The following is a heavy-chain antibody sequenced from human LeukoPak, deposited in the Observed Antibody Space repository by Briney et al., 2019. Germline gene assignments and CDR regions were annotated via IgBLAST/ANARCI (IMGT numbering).Heavy chain of an antibody. CDR2: IGTAGDT. Sequence: GGSLRLSCAASGFTFGSYDMHWVRQATGKGLEWVSAIGTAGDTYYPGSVKGRFTISRENAKNSLYLQMNSLRAEDTAVYYCARAHCSGGSCYSFLYYYYGMDVWGQGTTVTVSS. D-gene: IGHD2-15*01. J-gene: IGHJ6*02. V-gene: IGHV3-13*01. CDR1: GFTFGSYD. CDR3: ARAHCSGGSCYSFLYYYYGMDV.